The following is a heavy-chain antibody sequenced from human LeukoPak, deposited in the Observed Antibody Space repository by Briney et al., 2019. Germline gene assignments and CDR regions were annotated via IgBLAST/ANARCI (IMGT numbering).Heavy chain of an antibody. CDR2: ISYDGSNK. D-gene: IGHD3-16*01. J-gene: IGHJ4*02. V-gene: IGHV3-30*04. Sequence: GRSLRLSCAASGFTFSSYAMHWVRQAPGKGLEWVAVISYDGSNKYYADSVKGRFTISRDNSKNTLYLQMNSLRAEDTAVYYCAKGRGDGYIDYWGQGTLVTVSS. CDR3: AKGRGDGYIDY. CDR1: GFTFSSYA.